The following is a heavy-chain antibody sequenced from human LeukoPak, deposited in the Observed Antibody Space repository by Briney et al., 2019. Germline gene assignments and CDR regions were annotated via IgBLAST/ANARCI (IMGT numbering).Heavy chain of an antibody. CDR1: GYTFTGYY. CDR3: ARDGSFDY. CDR2: INPNSGGT. D-gene: IGHD5-12*01. Sequence: ASVKVSCKPSGYTFTGYYIHWVRQAPGQGLEWMGWINPNSGGTNYAQKFRGRVTMTKDTSISTAYMELSGLTSDDTAVYYCARDGSFDYWGQGTLVTVSS. J-gene: IGHJ4*02. V-gene: IGHV1-2*02.